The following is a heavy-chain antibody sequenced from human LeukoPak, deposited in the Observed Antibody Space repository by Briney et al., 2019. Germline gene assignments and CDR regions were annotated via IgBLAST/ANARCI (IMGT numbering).Heavy chain of an antibody. CDR3: ARDYYGSGTYHHEPKLFDY. V-gene: IGHV3-48*03. D-gene: IGHD3-10*01. CDR1: GFTFSSYE. Sequence: GGSLRLSCAASGFTFSSYEMNWVRHAPGKGLEWVSYISSSGSTIYYADSVRGRFTISRDNAKNSLSLQMNSLRAEDTAVYYCARDYYGSGTYHHEPKLFDYWGQGTLVPVSS. J-gene: IGHJ4*02. CDR2: ISSSGSTI.